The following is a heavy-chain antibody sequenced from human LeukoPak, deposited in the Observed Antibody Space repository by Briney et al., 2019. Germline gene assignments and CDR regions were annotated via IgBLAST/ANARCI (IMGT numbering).Heavy chain of an antibody. D-gene: IGHD3-3*01. Sequence: GASVKVSCKASGYTFTSYYMHWVRQAPGQGLEWMGIINPSGGSTSYAQKFQGRVTMTRDTSTSTVYMELSSLRSEDTAVYYCARDGANHGITIFGVVTPFDYWGQGTLVTVSS. CDR1: GYTFTSYY. J-gene: IGHJ4*02. CDR3: ARDGANHGITIFGVVTPFDY. V-gene: IGHV1-46*01. CDR2: INPSGGST.